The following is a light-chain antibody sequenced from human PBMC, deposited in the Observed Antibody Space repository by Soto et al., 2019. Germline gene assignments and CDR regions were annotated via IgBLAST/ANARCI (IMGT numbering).Light chain of an antibody. V-gene: IGLV2-14*01. CDR3: SSYTSTSTPWV. CDR2: DVT. CDR1: SNDVGGYNY. Sequence: QSALTQPASVSGSPGQSITISCTGTSNDVGGYNYVSWYQQHPGKAPKLMIYDVTDRPSGVSNRFSGSKSGNTASLTISGLQDEDEADYYCSSYTSTSTPWVFGTGTKVTVL. J-gene: IGLJ1*01.